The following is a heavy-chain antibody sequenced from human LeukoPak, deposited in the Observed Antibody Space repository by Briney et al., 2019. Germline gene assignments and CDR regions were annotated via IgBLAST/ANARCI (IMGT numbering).Heavy chain of an antibody. Sequence: SVKVSCKASEGTFSSYAISWVRQAPGQGLEGMGRIIPILGTANYAQKFQGRVTITADESTSTAHMALSSLRSEDTAVYYCARDQWLRLPVGSGYYYYMDVWGKGTTVTVSS. V-gene: IGHV1-69*11. D-gene: IGHD5-12*01. CDR2: IIPILGTA. CDR3: ARDQWLRLPVGSGYYYYMDV. J-gene: IGHJ6*03. CDR1: EGTFSSYA.